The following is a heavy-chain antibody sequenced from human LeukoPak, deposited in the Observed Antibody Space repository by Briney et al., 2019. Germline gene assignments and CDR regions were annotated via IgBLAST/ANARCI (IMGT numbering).Heavy chain of an antibody. Sequence: GGSLRLSCAASGFTFSSYGMSWVRQAPGKGLEWVSAISGSGGSTYYADSVKGRFTISRDNSKNTLYLQMNSLRAEDTAVYYCAKYRHLGDYTGWGQGTLVTVSS. CDR2: ISGSGGST. CDR3: AKYRHLGDYTG. V-gene: IGHV3-23*01. J-gene: IGHJ4*02. D-gene: IGHD4-17*01. CDR1: GFTFSSYG.